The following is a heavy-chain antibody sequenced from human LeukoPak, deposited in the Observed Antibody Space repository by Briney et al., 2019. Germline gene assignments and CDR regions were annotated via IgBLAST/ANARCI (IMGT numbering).Heavy chain of an antibody. J-gene: IGHJ4*02. CDR1: GGSFSGYY. V-gene: IGHV4-34*01. CDR3: ARRQRYSNYYARTFDY. CDR2: INHSGST. Sequence: KPSETLSLTCAVYGGSFSGYYWSWIRQPPGKGLEWIGEINHSGSTNYNPSLKSRVTISVDTSKNQFSLKLSSVTAADTAVYSCARRQRYSNYYARTFDYWGQGTLVTVSS. D-gene: IGHD4-11*01.